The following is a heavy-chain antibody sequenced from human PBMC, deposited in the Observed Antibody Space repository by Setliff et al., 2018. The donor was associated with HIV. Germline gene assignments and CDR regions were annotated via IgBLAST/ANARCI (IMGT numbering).Heavy chain of an antibody. D-gene: IGHD1-26*01. Sequence: SETLSLTCSVSGDSIISSTYYWGWIRQPPGKGLEYIGDVYYSGSTTYNPSLKSRVTISVDTSKKRFSLKLSSVTAADTAVYYCARVGVGASFDFWGQGTMVTVSS. CDR1: GDSIISSTYY. J-gene: IGHJ3*01. CDR3: ARVGVGASFDF. CDR2: VYYSGST. V-gene: IGHV4-61*05.